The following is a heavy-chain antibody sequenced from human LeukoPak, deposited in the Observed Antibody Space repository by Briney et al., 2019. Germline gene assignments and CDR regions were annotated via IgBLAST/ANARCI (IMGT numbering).Heavy chain of an antibody. Sequence: GGSLRLSCAASGFMFSSNWMSWVRLAPGKGLEWVANIKEDGTETHYVDSVKGRFTISRDNAKNSLYLQMNSLRVEDTAVYYCAKEGRSLQTYWGQGTLVTVSS. CDR2: IKEDGTET. J-gene: IGHJ4*02. CDR1: GFMFSSNW. CDR3: AKEGRSLQTY. D-gene: IGHD5-24*01. V-gene: IGHV3-7*03.